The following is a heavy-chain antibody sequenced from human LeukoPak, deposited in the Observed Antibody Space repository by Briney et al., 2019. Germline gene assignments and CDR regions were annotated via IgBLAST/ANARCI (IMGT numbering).Heavy chain of an antibody. V-gene: IGHV3-7*01. J-gene: IGHJ4*02. Sequence: GGSLRLSCAASGFTFSSHWMSWVRQAPGKGLEWVANIKQDGSEKYYVDSVKGRFTISRDNAKNSLYLQMNSLRAEDTAVYYCARDSSGWYGGGFDYWGQGTLVTVSS. CDR3: ARDSSGWYGGGFDY. D-gene: IGHD6-19*01. CDR2: IKQDGSEK. CDR1: GFTFSSHW.